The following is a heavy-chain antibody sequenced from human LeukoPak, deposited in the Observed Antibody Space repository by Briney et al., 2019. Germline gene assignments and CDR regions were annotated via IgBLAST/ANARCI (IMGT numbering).Heavy chain of an antibody. CDR2: IIPIFGTA. CDR1: GYTFAKYA. Sequence: SVKVSCKASGYTFAKYAIHWVRQAPGQGLEWMGGIIPIFGTANYAQKFQGRVTITADESTSTAYMELSSLRSEDTAVYYCARVGQYCSGGSCQIDYWGQGTLVTVSS. D-gene: IGHD2-15*01. J-gene: IGHJ4*02. CDR3: ARVGQYCSGGSCQIDY. V-gene: IGHV1-69*13.